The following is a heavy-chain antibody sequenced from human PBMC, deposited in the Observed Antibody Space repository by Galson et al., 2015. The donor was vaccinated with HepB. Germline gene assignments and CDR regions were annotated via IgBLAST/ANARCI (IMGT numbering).Heavy chain of an antibody. D-gene: IGHD2-2*01. J-gene: IGHJ2*01. Sequence: SLRLSCAASGFTFSSYAMHWVRQAPGKGLEWVAVISYDGSNKYYADSVKGRFTISRDNSKNTLYLQMNSLRAEDTAVYYCARSRYCSSTSCYGIGYFDLWGRGTLVTVSS. CDR3: ARSRYCSSTSCYGIGYFDL. CDR1: GFTFSSYA. V-gene: IGHV3-30-3*01. CDR2: ISYDGSNK.